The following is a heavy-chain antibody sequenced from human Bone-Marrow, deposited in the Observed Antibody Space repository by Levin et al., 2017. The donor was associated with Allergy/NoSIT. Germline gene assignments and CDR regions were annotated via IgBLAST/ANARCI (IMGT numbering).Heavy chain of an antibody. CDR3: ARDEEAYGDAFDI. V-gene: IGHV3-48*01. J-gene: IGHJ3*02. D-gene: IGHD2-21*01. CDR1: GFTFSTYG. Sequence: LSLTCAASGFTFSTYGLIWVRQAPGKGLEWVSYISARRTTIYYADSVKGRFTVSRDDAKNSLFLQMTSLRAEDTAIYYCARDEEAYGDAFDIWGQGTRDTVSS. CDR2: ISARRTTI.